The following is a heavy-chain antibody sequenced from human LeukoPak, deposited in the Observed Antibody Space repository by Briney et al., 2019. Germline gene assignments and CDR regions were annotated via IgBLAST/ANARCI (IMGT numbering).Heavy chain of an antibody. J-gene: IGHJ6*02. CDR2: ISSSGSTI. Sequence: GGSLRLSCAASGFTFSDYYMSWIRQAPGKGLEWVSYISSSGSTIYYADSVKGRFTISRDNAKNSLYLQMNSLRAEDTAVYYCARAGSGYPPLYYYYYGMDVWGQGTTVTVSS. CDR3: ARAGSGYPPLYYYYYGMDV. D-gene: IGHD3-22*01. V-gene: IGHV3-11*01. CDR1: GFTFSDYY.